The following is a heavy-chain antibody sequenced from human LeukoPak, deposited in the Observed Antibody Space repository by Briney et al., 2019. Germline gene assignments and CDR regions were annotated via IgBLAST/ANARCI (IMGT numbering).Heavy chain of an antibody. D-gene: IGHD3-3*01. J-gene: IGHJ6*03. CDR1: GFTFSSYW. CDR2: IKQDGSEK. CDR3: ARERLDFWSGYYTSGDYYYYMDV. Sequence: GGSLRLSCAASGFTFSSYWMSWVRQAPGKGLEWVANIKQDGSEKYYVDSVKGRFTISRANAKNSLYLQMNSLRAEDTAVCYCARERLDFWSGYYTSGDYYYYMDVWGKGTTVTVSS. V-gene: IGHV3-7*01.